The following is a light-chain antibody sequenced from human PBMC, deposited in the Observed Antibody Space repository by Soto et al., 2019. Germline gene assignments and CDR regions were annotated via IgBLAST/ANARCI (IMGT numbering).Light chain of an antibody. V-gene: IGLV6-57*01. CDR3: QSYDSSNPVV. CDR2: DDN. J-gene: IGLJ2*01. Sequence: NFMLTQPHSVSESPGKTVTMSCTRSSGSIASNYVQWYQQRPGSSPTTVIYDDNQRPSGVPDRFSGSIDSSSNSASLTISGLKTEDEADYYCQSYDSSNPVVFGGGTKLTVL. CDR1: SGSIASNY.